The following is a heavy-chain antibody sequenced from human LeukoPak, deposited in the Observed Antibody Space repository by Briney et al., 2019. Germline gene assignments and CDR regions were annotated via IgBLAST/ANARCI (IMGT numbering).Heavy chain of an antibody. J-gene: IGHJ4*02. CDR3: ARGVSYSSPSRFDY. V-gene: IGHV3-33*01. CDR2: ISYDGSNQ. Sequence: GGSLRLSCAASGFTFSSYGMHWVRQAPGKGLEWVAAISYDGSNQDYADSLKGRSTISRDNSKDTLYLQMNSLRAEDTAVYYCARGVSYSSPSRFDYWGQGTLVTVSS. D-gene: IGHD6-13*01. CDR1: GFTFSSYG.